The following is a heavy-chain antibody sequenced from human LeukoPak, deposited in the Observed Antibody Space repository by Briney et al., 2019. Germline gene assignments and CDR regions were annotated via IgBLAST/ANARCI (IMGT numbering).Heavy chain of an antibody. J-gene: IGHJ4*02. D-gene: IGHD6-19*01. V-gene: IGHV3-74*01. CDR3: AIISGYSSGWSLSDFDY. CDR1: GFTFSSYW. Sequence: GGALRLSCAASGFTFSSYWMHWVRQAPGKGLLGVSRINSVGSSTNYADSVKGRFTISRDNAKNTLYLQMNTLRAEDTAVYYCAIISGYSSGWSLSDFDYWGRGTLVTASS. CDR2: INSVGSST.